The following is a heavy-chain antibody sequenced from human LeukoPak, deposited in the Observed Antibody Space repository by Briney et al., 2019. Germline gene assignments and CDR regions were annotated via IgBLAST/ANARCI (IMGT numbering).Heavy chain of an antibody. CDR2: IYYSGST. V-gene: IGHV4-39*07. CDR1: GGSISSSSYY. D-gene: IGHD4-17*01. J-gene: IGHJ5*02. Sequence: SETLSLTCTVSGGSISSSSYYWGWIRQPPGKGLEWIGSIYYSGSTYYNPSLKSRVTISVDTSKNQFSLKLSSVTAADTAVYYCARSVAVTTEGGDWFDPWGQGTLVTVSS. CDR3: ARSVAVTTEGGDWFDP.